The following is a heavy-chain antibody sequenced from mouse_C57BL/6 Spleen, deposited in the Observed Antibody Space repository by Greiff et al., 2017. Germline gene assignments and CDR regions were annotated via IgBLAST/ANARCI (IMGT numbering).Heavy chain of an antibody. V-gene: IGHV2-5*01. CDR1: GFSLTSYG. CDR2: IWRGGST. J-gene: IGHJ4*01. D-gene: IGHD1-1*01. Sequence: VKVEESGPGLVQPSQSLSITCTVSGFSLTSYGVHWVRQSPGKGLEWLGVIWRGGSTDYNAAFMSRLSITKDNSKSQVFFKMNSLQADDTAIYYCAKKDYGRTYYAMDYWGQGTSVTVSS. CDR3: AKKDYGRTYYAMDY.